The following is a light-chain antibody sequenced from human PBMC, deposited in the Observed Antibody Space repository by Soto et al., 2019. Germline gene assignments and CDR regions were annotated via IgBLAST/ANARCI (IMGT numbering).Light chain of an antibody. CDR3: QHRSNWPLT. Sequence: EIVLTQSPATLSLSPGERATLSCRASQSVSSYLAWYQQKAGQAPRLLIYDASNRATGIPARFSGRGSGTDFTLTISSLEPDDFAVYFCQHRSNWPLTVGQGTRLEMK. CDR1: QSVSSY. V-gene: IGKV3-11*01. CDR2: DAS. J-gene: IGKJ5*01.